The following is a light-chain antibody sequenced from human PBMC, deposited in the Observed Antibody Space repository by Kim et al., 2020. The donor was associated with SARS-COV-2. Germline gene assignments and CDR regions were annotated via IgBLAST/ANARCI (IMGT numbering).Light chain of an antibody. CDR1: QSVDSNY. V-gene: IGKV3-20*01. CDR2: VAS. CDR3: QQYGSSPYT. J-gene: IGKJ2*01. Sequence: EIVLTQSPGTLSLSPGERATLSCRASQSVDSNYLAWFQQKPRQAPRLLIYVASSRATGIPDRFSGSGSGTDFTLTISRLEPEDFAVYYCQQYGSSPYTFGQGTKLEI.